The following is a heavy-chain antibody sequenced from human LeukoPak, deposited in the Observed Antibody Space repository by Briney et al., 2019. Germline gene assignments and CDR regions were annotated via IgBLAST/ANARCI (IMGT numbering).Heavy chain of an antibody. Sequence: PGGSLRFSCAASGFTFSSYAMNWVRQAPGKGLEWVSGISGSGVSTYYADSVKGRFTFSRDNSKNTLYLQMNSLRAEDTALYYCAKDGTDGYNWGYWGQGTLVTVSS. V-gene: IGHV3-23*01. CDR1: GFTFSSYA. CDR3: AKDGTDGYNWGY. D-gene: IGHD5-24*01. J-gene: IGHJ4*02. CDR2: ISGSGVST.